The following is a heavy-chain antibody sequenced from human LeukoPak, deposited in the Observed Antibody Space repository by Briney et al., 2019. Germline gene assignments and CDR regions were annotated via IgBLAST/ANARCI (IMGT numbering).Heavy chain of an antibody. J-gene: IGHJ3*02. CDR3: AKVYSSRGVAFDI. Sequence: GGSLRLSCVASGFTFSSYAMSWVRQAPGKGLEWVSAISGSGGSTYYADSVKGRFTISRDNSKNTLYLQMNSLRAEDTAVYYCAKVYSSRGVAFDIWGQGTMVTVSS. D-gene: IGHD6-13*01. V-gene: IGHV3-23*01. CDR2: ISGSGGST. CDR1: GFTFSSYA.